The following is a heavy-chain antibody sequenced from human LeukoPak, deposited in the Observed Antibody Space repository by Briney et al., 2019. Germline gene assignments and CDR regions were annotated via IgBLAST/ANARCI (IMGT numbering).Heavy chain of an antibody. Sequence: ASVKVSCKASGYTFPSYFMHWVRQAPGQGLEWMGIINPTGGSTTYAQKFQGRVTMTRDTSTSTVYMELSSLRSDDTAVYYCARTAARRFDYWGQGTLVTVS. J-gene: IGHJ4*02. D-gene: IGHD6-6*01. CDR2: INPTGGST. CDR3: ARTAARRFDY. V-gene: IGHV1-46*01. CDR1: GYTFPSYF.